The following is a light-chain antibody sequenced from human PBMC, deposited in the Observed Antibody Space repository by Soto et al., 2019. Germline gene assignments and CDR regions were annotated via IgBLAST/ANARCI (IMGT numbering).Light chain of an antibody. Sequence: DIQMTQSPSTLSASVGDRVTITCRASQSISSWLAWYQQEPGKAPKLLIYDASSLESGVPSRFSGSGSGTEFTLTISSLQPDDFATYYCQQYNSSSPETFGQGTKVDIK. CDR1: QSISSW. V-gene: IGKV1-5*01. CDR3: QQYNSSSPET. CDR2: DAS. J-gene: IGKJ1*01.